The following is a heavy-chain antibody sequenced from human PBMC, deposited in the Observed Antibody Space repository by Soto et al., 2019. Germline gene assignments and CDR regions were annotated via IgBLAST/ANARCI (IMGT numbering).Heavy chain of an antibody. V-gene: IGHV1-69*01. Sequence: QVQLVQSGAEVKKSGSSVKVSCKASGGTFNTYGISWVRQAPGQGLEWMGEIIPIAHRTNYAQKFQGRVKIPEDELTKMAYKGLSNLKPEDTAVYYCARRGVVAGFVDAFDMWGQGTLVTVSS. CDR3: ARRGVVAGFVDAFDM. D-gene: IGHD6-19*01. CDR2: IIPIAHRT. CDR1: GGTFNTYG. J-gene: IGHJ3*02.